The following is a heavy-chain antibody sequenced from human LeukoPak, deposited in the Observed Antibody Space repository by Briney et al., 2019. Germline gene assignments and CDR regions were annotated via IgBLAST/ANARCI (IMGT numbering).Heavy chain of an antibody. CDR3: AKGYNYAYEY. CDR1: GFTFTTYG. CDR2: IWYDGSNK. Sequence: GRSLRLSCAASGFTFTTYGMHWVRQAPGKGLEWVAVIWYDGSNKYYADSVKGRFTISRDNSKNTLYLQMNSLRPEDTAVYYCAKGYNYAYEYWGQGTLVTVSS. V-gene: IGHV3-33*06. D-gene: IGHD5-18*01. J-gene: IGHJ4*02.